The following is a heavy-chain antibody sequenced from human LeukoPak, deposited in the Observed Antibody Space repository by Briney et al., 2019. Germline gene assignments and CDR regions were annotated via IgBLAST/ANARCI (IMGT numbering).Heavy chain of an antibody. CDR1: GFTFSTYN. D-gene: IGHD2-21*02. CDR3: ARDLVVETGIPGYYYGMDV. CDR2: ITSSSSYI. Sequence: GGSLRLSCAASGFTFSTYNMNWVRQAPGRGLEWVSSITSSSSYIFYADSVKGRFTISRDNAKNSVYLQMNSLRAEDTAVYYCARDLVVETGIPGYYYGMDVWGQGTTVTVSS. J-gene: IGHJ6*02. V-gene: IGHV3-21*03.